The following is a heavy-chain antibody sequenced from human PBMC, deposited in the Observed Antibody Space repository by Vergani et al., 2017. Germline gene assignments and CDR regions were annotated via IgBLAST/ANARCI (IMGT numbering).Heavy chain of an antibody. CDR3: ARVQELDDVLSGYRVQYYYYMDV. V-gene: IGHV4-34*01. J-gene: IGHJ6*03. Sequence: QVQLQQWGAGLLKPSETLSLTCAVYGGSCSGYYWSWIRQPPGKGLEWIGEINHSGSTNYNPSLKSRVTISVDTSKNQFSLKLSSVTAADTAVYYCARVQELDDVLSGYRVQYYYYMDVWGKGTTVTVSS. CDR1: GGSCSGYY. D-gene: IGHD3-3*01. CDR2: INHSGST.